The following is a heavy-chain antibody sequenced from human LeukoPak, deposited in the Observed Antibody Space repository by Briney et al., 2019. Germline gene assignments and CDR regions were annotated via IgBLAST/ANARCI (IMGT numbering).Heavy chain of an antibody. CDR3: ARERPYYYGSGSYSGYYYYMDV. D-gene: IGHD3-10*01. V-gene: IGHV1-46*01. CDR2: INPSGGST. Sequence: GASVKVSCKASGYTFTSYYMHWVRQAPGQGLEWMGIINPSGGSTSYAQKFQGRVTMTRDMSTSTVYMELSSLRSEDTAVYYCARERPYYYGSGSYSGYYYYMDVWGKGTTVTVSS. CDR1: GYTFTSYY. J-gene: IGHJ6*03.